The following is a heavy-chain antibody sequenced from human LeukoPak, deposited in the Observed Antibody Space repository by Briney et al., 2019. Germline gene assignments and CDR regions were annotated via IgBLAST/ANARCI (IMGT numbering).Heavy chain of an antibody. CDR2: ISGSAGSI. J-gene: IGHJ6*04. CDR3: ARLEWFGDMGFYYYAMDV. D-gene: IGHD3-3*01. CDR1: GFTISDYE. Sequence: GGSLRLSCAASGFTISDYEMNWVRQAPGKGLEWISYISGSAGSIYSADSVKGRFTISRDNAKNSLYQQMNSLGAEDTAVYYCARLEWFGDMGFYYYAMDVWGKGTTVTVSS. V-gene: IGHV3-48*03.